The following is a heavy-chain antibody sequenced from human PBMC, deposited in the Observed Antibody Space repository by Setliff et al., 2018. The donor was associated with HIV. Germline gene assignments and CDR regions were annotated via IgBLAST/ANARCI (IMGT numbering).Heavy chain of an antibody. J-gene: IGHJ4*02. CDR1: GYIFTDYY. CDR3: ARLCAEAGCYPAIYHFDS. CDR2: INPNSGGT. D-gene: IGHD2-2*01. Sequence: GASVKVSCKASGYIFTDYYMHWVRQAPGQELGWMGRINPNSGGTNYEQKFQGRVTMTRDTSISTAYTELSSLRSEDTATYYCARLCAEAGCYPAIYHFDSWGQGTLVTVSS. V-gene: IGHV1-2*06.